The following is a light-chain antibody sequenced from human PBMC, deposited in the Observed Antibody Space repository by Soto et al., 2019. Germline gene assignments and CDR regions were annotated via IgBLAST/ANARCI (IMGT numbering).Light chain of an antibody. J-gene: IGKJ3*01. V-gene: IGKV3-11*01. CDR1: QSVSSY. Sequence: EIVLTQSPATLSLSPGERATLSCRASQSVSSYLAWYQQKPGQAPRLLIYDASNRATGIPARFSGSGSGTVFSLTTGSLEPYDFAVYYCQQRNNRSFTCGRANKVDIK. CDR3: QQRNNRSFT. CDR2: DAS.